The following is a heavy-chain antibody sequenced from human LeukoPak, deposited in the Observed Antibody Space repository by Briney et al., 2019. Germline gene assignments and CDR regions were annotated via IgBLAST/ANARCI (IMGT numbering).Heavy chain of an antibody. J-gene: IGHJ6*02. CDR3: GRAMEV. Sequence: QTGGSLRLSCAASGFSFDDYAMHWVRQAPGKGLEWVSGISWHSGTIGYADSVKGRFTISRDNAKNSLYLQMNSLREEDTAVYYCGRAMEVWGQGTTVTVSS. CDR1: GFSFDDYA. V-gene: IGHV3-9*01. CDR2: ISWHSGTI.